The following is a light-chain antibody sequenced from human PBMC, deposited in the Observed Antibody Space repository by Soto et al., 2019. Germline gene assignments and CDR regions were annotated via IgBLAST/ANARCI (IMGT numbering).Light chain of an antibody. J-gene: IGKJ1*01. Sequence: IVLTQSPGTLSLSPGERATLSCRARQSVSSSQLAWYQQKPGQAPRLISYGASSRATGIPHRFSGSGSGTDFTLTISRLETEDFAVYYCQQYDSSPRTFVQGTKVEIK. CDR1: QSVSSSQ. V-gene: IGKV3-20*01. CDR3: QQYDSSPRT. CDR2: GAS.